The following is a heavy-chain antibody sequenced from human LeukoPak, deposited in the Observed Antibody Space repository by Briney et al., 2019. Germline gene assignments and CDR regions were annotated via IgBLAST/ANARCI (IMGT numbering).Heavy chain of an antibody. CDR1: GFTFSSYS. D-gene: IGHD3-3*01. V-gene: IGHV3-48*01. J-gene: IGHJ4*02. CDR3: ARDVPYYDFWSGYYGGIDY. CDR2: ISSSSSTI. Sequence: GGSLRLSCAASGFTFSSYSMNWVRQAPGKGLEWVSYISSSSSTIYYADSVKGRFTISRGNAKNSLYLQMNSLRAEDTAVYYCARDVPYYDFWSGYYGGIDYWGQGTLVTVSS.